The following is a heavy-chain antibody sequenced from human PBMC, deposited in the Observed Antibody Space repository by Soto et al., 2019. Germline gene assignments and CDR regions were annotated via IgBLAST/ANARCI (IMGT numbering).Heavy chain of an antibody. V-gene: IGHV1-69*13. CDR1: GGTFSSYA. Sequence: SVKVSCKASGGTFSSYAISWVRQAPGQGLEWMGGIIPIFGTANYAQKFQGRVTITADESTSTAYMELSSLRSEDTAVYYCARDLGRWQLELRGYYYYGMDVWGQGTTVTVSS. CDR2: IIPIFGTA. CDR3: ARDLGRWQLELRGYYYYGMDV. D-gene: IGHD1-7*01. J-gene: IGHJ6*02.